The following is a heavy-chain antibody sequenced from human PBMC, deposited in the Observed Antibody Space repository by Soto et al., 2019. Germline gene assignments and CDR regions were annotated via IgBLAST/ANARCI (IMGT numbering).Heavy chain of an antibody. J-gene: IGHJ4*02. CDR2: ISYDGSNK. D-gene: IGHD6-6*01. Sequence: EGSLRLSCAASGFTFSSYGMHWVRQAPGKGLEWVAVISYDGSNKYYADSVKGRFTISRDNSKNTLYLQMNSLRAEDTAVYYCAKDLSRSSSFFDYWGQGTLVTVSS. V-gene: IGHV3-30*18. CDR1: GFTFSSYG. CDR3: AKDLSRSSSFFDY.